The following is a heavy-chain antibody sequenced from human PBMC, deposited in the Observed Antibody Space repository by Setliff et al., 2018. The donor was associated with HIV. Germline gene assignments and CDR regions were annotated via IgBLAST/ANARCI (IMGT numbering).Heavy chain of an antibody. CDR2: IHYGGFF. J-gene: IGHJ4*02. CDR1: GGSFRSSRYY. CDR3: ARPALGIGGGSRFDN. V-gene: IGHV4-39*01. Sequence: KPSETLSLTCTVSGGSFRSSRYYWGWIRQPPGKGLEWIGNIHYGGFFWYSPSLKSRVTISVDTSKNQFSLKLSSVTAADTAVYYCARPALGIGGGSRFDNLGQGTRVTVSS. D-gene: IGHD3-10*01.